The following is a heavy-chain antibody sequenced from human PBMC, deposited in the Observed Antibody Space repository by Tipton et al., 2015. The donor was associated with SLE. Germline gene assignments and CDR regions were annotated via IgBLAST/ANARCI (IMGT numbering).Heavy chain of an antibody. V-gene: IGHV4-34*01. J-gene: IGHJ4*02. Sequence: TLSLTCAVYGGSFSGYYWSWIRQPPGKGLEWIGEINHSGSTNYNPSLKSRVTISVDTSKNQFSLKLSSVTAADTAVYYCARGRGGRSSLDYWGQGTLATVSS. CDR1: GGSFSGYY. D-gene: IGHD1-26*01. CDR3: ARGRGGRSSLDY. CDR2: INHSGST.